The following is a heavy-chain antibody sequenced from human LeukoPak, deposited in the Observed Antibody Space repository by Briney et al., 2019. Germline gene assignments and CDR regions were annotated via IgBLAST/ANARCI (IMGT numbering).Heavy chain of an antibody. Sequence: PSETLSLTCAVSGGSISSSNWWSWVRQPPGKGLEWIGEIYHSGSTNYNPSLKSRVTISVDKSKNQFSLKLSSVTAADTAVYYCARGGKGYYYYGMDVWGQGTTVTVSS. CDR1: GGSISSSNW. D-gene: IGHD4-23*01. CDR3: ARGGKGYYYYGMDV. CDR2: IYHSGST. J-gene: IGHJ6*02. V-gene: IGHV4-4*02.